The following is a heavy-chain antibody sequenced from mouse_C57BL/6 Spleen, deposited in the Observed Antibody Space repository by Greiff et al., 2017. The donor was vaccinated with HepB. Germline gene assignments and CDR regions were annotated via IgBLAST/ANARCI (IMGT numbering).Heavy chain of an antibody. Sequence: QVQLKQSGAELVMPGASVKLSCKASGYTFTSYWMHWVKQRPGQGLEWIGEIDPSDSYTNYNQKFKGKSTLTVDKSSSTAYMQLSSLTSEDSAVYYCARFYYGSSSHYYAMDYWGQGTSVTVSS. D-gene: IGHD1-1*01. V-gene: IGHV1-69*01. J-gene: IGHJ4*01. CDR2: IDPSDSYT. CDR1: GYTFTSYW. CDR3: ARFYYGSSSHYYAMDY.